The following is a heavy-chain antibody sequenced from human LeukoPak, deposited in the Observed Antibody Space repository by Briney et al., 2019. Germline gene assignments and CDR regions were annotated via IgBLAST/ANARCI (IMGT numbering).Heavy chain of an antibody. J-gene: IGHJ4*02. CDR1: GGTFTSYA. CDR2: IIPIFGTA. D-gene: IGHD3-10*01. V-gene: IGHV1-69*13. CDR3: ARGITMVREGFDY. Sequence: GASVKVSCKASGGTFTSYAISWVRQAPGHGLEWMGGIIPIFGTANYAQKLQGRVTFTADESTSTAYMELSSLRSEDTAVYYCARGITMVREGFDYWGQGTLVTVSS.